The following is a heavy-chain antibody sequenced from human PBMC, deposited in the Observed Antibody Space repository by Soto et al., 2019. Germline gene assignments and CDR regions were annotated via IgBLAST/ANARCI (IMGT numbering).Heavy chain of an antibody. J-gene: IGHJ4*02. V-gene: IGHV3-23*01. CDR1: GFTFSSYA. D-gene: IGHD1-1*01. CDR2: ISGSGGST. Sequence: GGSLRLSCAASGFTFSSYAMSWVRQAPGKGLEWVSAISGSGGSTYYADSVKGRFTISRDNSKNTLYLQMNSLRAEDTAVYYCDTVRDYNWNDGRDYWGQGTLVTVSS. CDR3: DTVRDYNWNDGRDY.